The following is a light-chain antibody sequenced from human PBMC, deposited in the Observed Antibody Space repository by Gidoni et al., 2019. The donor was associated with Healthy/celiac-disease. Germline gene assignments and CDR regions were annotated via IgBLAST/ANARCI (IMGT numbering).Light chain of an antibody. CDR3: QQYGSSPPVT. Sequence: ELVLTQSPGTLSLSPGERATLSCRASQSVSSSYLAWYQQKPGQAPRLLIYGASSRATGIPDRCSGSGSGTDFTLTISRLEPEDFAVYYCQQYGSSPPVTFGPGTKVDIK. J-gene: IGKJ3*01. CDR1: QSVSSSY. V-gene: IGKV3-20*01. CDR2: GAS.